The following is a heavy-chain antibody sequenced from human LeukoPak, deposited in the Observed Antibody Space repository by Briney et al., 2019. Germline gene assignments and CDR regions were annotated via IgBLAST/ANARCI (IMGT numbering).Heavy chain of an antibody. V-gene: IGHV4-59*01. CDR3: AATDYGKNPGYFDL. D-gene: IGHD4-17*01. J-gene: IGHJ2*01. CDR2: IYYSGNT. Sequence: SETLSLTCTVSGDSISSYYWSWNRQPPGKGLEWVGYIYYSGNTNSNPSLKSRVTISVDTSKNQFSLTLYSVTAADTAVYYCAATDYGKNPGYFDLWGRGTLVTVSS. CDR1: GDSISSYY.